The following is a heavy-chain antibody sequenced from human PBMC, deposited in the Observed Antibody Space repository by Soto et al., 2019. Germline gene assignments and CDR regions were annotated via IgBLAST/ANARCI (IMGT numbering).Heavy chain of an antibody. CDR3: SRVDPGETSPFDH. J-gene: IGHJ4*02. Sequence: QVQLVQSGAEVKKPGASVKVSCKASGYIFTSYYLHWVRQAPGQGLEWMGWINPFDGSRMFAQSFQGRDTMTRDTSTRTVYMELSSLRSEDTAVYYCSRVDPGETSPFDHWGQGTLVTVSS. CDR2: INPFDGSR. D-gene: IGHD3-10*01. V-gene: IGHV1-46*03. CDR1: GYIFTSYY.